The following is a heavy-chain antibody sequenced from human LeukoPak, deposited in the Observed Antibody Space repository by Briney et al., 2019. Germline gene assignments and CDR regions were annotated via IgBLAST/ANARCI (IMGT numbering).Heavy chain of an antibody. V-gene: IGHV1-18*01. CDR3: ARDRLSEWWELLESLDRPGPFDY. J-gene: IGHJ4*02. Sequence: ASVKVSCKASGYTFTSYGISWVRQAPGQGLEWMGWISAYNGNTTYAQKLQGRVTMTTDTSTSTAYMELRSLRSDDTAVYYCARDRLSEWWELLESLDRPGPFDYWGQGTLVTVSS. CDR2: ISAYNGNT. CDR1: GYTFTSYG. D-gene: IGHD1-26*01.